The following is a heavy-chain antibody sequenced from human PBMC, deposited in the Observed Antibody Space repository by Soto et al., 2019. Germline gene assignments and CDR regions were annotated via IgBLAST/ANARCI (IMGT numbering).Heavy chain of an antibody. D-gene: IGHD1-26*01. J-gene: IGHJ6*02. Sequence: GGSLRLSCAASGFSVRSNYMNWVRQAPGKGLEWVSVIYTAGETYYADSVKGRFTISRDISENTLYLQMHSLRAEDTAVYYCARTPRESGSYYYHGLDVWGQGTTVTVSS. CDR2: IYTAGET. CDR1: GFSVRSNY. V-gene: IGHV3-53*01. CDR3: ARTPRESGSYYYHGLDV.